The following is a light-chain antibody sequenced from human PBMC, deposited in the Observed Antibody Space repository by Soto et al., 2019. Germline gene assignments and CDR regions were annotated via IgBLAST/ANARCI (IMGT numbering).Light chain of an antibody. V-gene: IGLV1-44*01. CDR1: SSNVGGNP. J-gene: IGLJ1*01. CDR3: ASCDYSLNGPV. Sequence: QSVLTQPPSASGTPGQRVTISCSGSSSNVGGNPVNWYQHLPTTAPKLLIYTNTQRPSGVPDRFSGSKSGTSASLAISGLQSEDEADYYCASCDYSLNGPVFGAGTKVTVL. CDR2: TNT.